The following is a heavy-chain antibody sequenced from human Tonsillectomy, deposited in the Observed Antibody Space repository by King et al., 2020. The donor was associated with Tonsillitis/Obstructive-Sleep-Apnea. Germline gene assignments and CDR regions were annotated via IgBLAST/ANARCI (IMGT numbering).Heavy chain of an antibody. CDR2: INPNSGGT. CDR3: ARARLRSTLNWFDP. J-gene: IGHJ5*02. V-gene: IGHV1-2*02. D-gene: IGHD3-16*01. CDR1: GYTFTGYY. Sequence: QLVQSGAEVKRPGASVKVSCKASGYTFTGYYMHWVRQAPGQGLEWMGWINPNSGGTNYAQKFQGRVTMTRDTSISTAYMELSRLRSDDTAVYYCARARLRSTLNWFDPWGQGTLVTVSS.